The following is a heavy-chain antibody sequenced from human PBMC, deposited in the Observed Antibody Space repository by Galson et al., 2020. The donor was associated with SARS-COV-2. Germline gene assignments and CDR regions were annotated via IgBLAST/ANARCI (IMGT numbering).Heavy chain of an antibody. D-gene: IGHD4-17*01. CDR3: SRDGGYGVFYFED. CDR2: IIPIFGTT. Sequence: KISCKASGGTFSSYAVSWVRQAPGQGLEWMGGIIPIFGTTNYAQTFQGRVTITADESKSTAYMELRSLTSADTAVYYCSRDGGYGVFYFEDRGQGTLLTVPS. J-gene: IGHJ4*02. CDR1: GGTFSSYA. V-gene: IGHV1-69*01.